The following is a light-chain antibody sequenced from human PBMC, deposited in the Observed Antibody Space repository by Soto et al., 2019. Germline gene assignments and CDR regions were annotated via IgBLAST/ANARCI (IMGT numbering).Light chain of an antibody. CDR1: SSDVGGYNY. Sequence: QSVLTQPASVSGSPGQSITISCTGTSSDVGGYNYVSWYQQHPGKAPNLMIYEVSNRPSGVSNRFSGPKSGNTASLAISGLQAEDEADYYCSSYTSSSTLDFGTGTKVTVL. CDR3: SSYTSSSTLD. V-gene: IGLV2-14*01. J-gene: IGLJ1*01. CDR2: EVS.